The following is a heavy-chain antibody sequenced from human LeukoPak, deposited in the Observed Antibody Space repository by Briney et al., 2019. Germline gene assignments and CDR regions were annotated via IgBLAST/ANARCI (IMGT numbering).Heavy chain of an antibody. CDR2: YSGGDT. Sequence: ETLSLTCTVSGDSISSSSYYWGWIRQPPGKGLEWVSVYSGGDTHYADSVKGRFTISRDNSKNTLYLQMNSLRAEDTAVYYCAKEVSGWSGYYFDYWGQGTLVTVSS. CDR3: AKEVSGWSGYYFDY. V-gene: IGHV3-53*01. D-gene: IGHD6-19*01. J-gene: IGHJ4*02. CDR1: GDSISSSSYY.